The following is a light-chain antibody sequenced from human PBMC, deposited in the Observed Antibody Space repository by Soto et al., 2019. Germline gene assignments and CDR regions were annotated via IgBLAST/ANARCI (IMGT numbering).Light chain of an antibody. CDR2: ENN. CDR3: QSYDSSLSGYV. CDR1: SSNIGAGYE. J-gene: IGLJ1*01. Sequence: QSVLTQPPSVSEAPGQRVTISCTGSSSNIGAGYEAHWYQQVPGTAPKLLIYENNNRPSGVPDLFSGATSGTSAALAITGLQAEDEDEYYCQSYDSSLSGYVFGTGTKLTVL. V-gene: IGLV1-40*01.